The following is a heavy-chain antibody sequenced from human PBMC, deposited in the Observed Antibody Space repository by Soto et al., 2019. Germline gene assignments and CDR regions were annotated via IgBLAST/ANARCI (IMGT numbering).Heavy chain of an antibody. V-gene: IGHV4-59*01. D-gene: IGHD3-10*01. CDR1: GGSTTSDY. Sequence: SETLSLTCTVSGGSTTSDYWSWIRQPPGKGLEWLGDIVHSLGAKYNPSLGSRGTISLDTSKNQLSLSLRSVNAAETAIYFCVRDLNGSGDYWGQGTLVTLSS. CDR2: IVHSLGA. CDR3: VRDLNGSGDY. J-gene: IGHJ4*02.